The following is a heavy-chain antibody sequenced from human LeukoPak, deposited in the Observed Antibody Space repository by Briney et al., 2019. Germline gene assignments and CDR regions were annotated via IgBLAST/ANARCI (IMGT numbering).Heavy chain of an antibody. J-gene: IGHJ3*02. CDR2: IWYDGSNK. Sequence: GGSLRLSCAASGFTFSSYGMHWVRQAPGKGLEWVAVIWYDGSNKYYADSVKGRFTISRDNSKNTLYLQMNSLRAEDTAVYYCAREGGYCSGGSCSDAFDIWGQGTMVTVSS. CDR3: AREGGYCSGGSCSDAFDI. CDR1: GFTFSSYG. V-gene: IGHV3-33*01. D-gene: IGHD2-15*01.